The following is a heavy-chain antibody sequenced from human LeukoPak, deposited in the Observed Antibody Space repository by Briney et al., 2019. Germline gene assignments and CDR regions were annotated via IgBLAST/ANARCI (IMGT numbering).Heavy chain of an antibody. CDR1: GGSISSYY. CDR3: ARTYYDYVWGSYRLGYFDY. J-gene: IGHJ4*02. D-gene: IGHD3-16*02. Sequence: SETLSLTCTVSGGSISSYYWSWIRQPPGKGLEWIGYIYYSWSTNYNTSLKSRVTISVDSSKNQFSLKLSSVTAADTAVYYCARTYYDYVWGSYRLGYFDYWGQGTLVTVSS. CDR2: IYYSWST. V-gene: IGHV4-59*01.